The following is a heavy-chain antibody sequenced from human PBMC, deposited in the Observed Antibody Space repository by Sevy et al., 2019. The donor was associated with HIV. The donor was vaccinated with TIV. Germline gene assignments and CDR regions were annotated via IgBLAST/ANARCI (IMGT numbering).Heavy chain of an antibody. D-gene: IGHD5-18*01. CDR1: GFTFSSYG. CDR2: TWYDGSTK. J-gene: IGHJ6*02. V-gene: IGHV3-33*01. Sequence: GGSLRLSCAASGFTFSSYGMHWVRRAPGKGLQWVALTWYDGSTKFYADSVKGRFTISRDNSKNILSLQMNSLRADDTAVYYCARVRSIYVDTTHYYAMDVWGQRTTVTVSS. CDR3: ARVRSIYVDTTHYYAMDV.